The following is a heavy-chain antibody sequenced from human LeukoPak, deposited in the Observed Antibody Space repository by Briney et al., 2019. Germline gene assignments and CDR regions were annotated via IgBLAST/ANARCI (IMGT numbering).Heavy chain of an antibody. CDR1: GYTFTSYD. CDR2: MNPNSGNT. Sequence: ASVKVSCKASGYTFTSYDINWVRQATGQGLEWMGWMNPNSGNTGYAQKFQGRVTITRNTSISTAYMELSSLRSEDTAVYYCARAPPRFDYYGSGRRVIARWFDPWGQGTLVTVSS. CDR3: ARAPPRFDYYGSGRRVIARWFDP. V-gene: IGHV1-8*03. J-gene: IGHJ5*02. D-gene: IGHD3-10*01.